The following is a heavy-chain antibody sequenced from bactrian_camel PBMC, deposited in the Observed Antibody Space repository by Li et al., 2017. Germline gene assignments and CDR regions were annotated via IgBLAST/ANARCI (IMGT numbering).Heavy chain of an antibody. CDR1: TFTISTYW. D-gene: IGHD3*01. CDR2: FYSDGSDT. J-gene: IGHJ4*01. V-gene: IGHV3S6*01. CDR3: AIDDWAY. Sequence: HVQLVESGGGLVQPGGSLRLSCAASTFTISTYWMYWVRQAPGKEREGVTLFYSDGSDTYYADSMKGRFTISRDNAKNTVYLRMNNLRSEDTALYYCAIDDWAYWGQGTQVTVS.